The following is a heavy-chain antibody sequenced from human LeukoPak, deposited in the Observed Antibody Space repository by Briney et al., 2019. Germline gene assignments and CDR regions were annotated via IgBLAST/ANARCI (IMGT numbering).Heavy chain of an antibody. CDR1: GGSFSGYY. Sequence: SETLSLTCAVYGGSFSGYYWSWIRQPPGKGLEWIGYIYHSGSTYYNPSLKSRVTISVDRSKNQFSLKLSSVTAADTAVYYCARDTYYYDSSGYYLYGMDVWGQGTTVTVSS. D-gene: IGHD3-22*01. J-gene: IGHJ6*02. CDR2: IYHSGST. V-gene: IGHV4-34*01. CDR3: ARDTYYYDSSGYYLYGMDV.